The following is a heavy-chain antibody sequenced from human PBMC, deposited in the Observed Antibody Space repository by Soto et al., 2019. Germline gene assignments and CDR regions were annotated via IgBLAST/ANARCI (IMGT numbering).Heavy chain of an antibody. Sequence: SGPTLVNPTQTLTLTCTFSGFSLSTSGVGVGWIRQPPGKALEWLALIYWDDDKRYSPSLKSRLTITKDTSKSQVVLTMTNMDPVDTATYYCAHFYSCHWYPRRFDYWGLGTLVTVSS. CDR1: GFSLSTSGVG. J-gene: IGHJ4*01. CDR2: IYWDDDK. CDR3: AHFYSCHWYPRRFDY. D-gene: IGHD6-19*01. V-gene: IGHV2-5*02.